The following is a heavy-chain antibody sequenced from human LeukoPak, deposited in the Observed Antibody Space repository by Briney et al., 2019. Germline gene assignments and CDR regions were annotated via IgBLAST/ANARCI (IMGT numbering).Heavy chain of an antibody. CDR3: ASGTFDGPLYGTYWYFHV. CDR2: VYSNGNT. D-gene: IGHD1-14*01. V-gene: IGHV4-59*01. CDR1: GGSINNNY. J-gene: IGHJ2*01. Sequence: PSETLSLTCTVSGGSINNNYWSWIRQPPGKALEWIGYVYSNGNTNYTPSLKSRVTMSIETSKNQFSLKVPSVTAADTAVYYCASGTFDGPLYGTYWYFHVWGRGTLVTASS.